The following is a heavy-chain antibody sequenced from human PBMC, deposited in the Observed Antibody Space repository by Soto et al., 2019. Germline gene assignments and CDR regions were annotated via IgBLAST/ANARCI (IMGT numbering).Heavy chain of an antibody. D-gene: IGHD6-19*01. CDR1: GFTFNSYG. Sequence: GGSLRLSCAASGFTFNSYGMSWVRQAPGKGLEWVSSITGAGRTTFYADSVKGRLTISRDNSKNTVSLQMNSLRAEDTAVYYCARDRNQYSSGSYYGSWXQGALVTVSS. CDR3: ARDRNQYSSGSYYGS. J-gene: IGHJ4*02. V-gene: IGHV3-23*01. CDR2: ITGAGRTT.